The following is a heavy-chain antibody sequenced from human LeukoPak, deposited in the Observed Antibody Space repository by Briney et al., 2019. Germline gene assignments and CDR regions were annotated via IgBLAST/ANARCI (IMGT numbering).Heavy chain of an antibody. D-gene: IGHD3-10*01. CDR1: GGSISSNSYY. CDR2: IYYSGGT. Sequence: SETLSLTCTVSGGSISSNSYYWGWIRQPPGKGLEWIGGIYYSGGTYYNPSLKSRVTISVDTSKNQFSLKLSSLTAADTAVYYCARTRYYYNSRSYGAPYYFDYWGQGTLVTVSS. CDR3: ARTRYYYNSRSYGAPYYFDY. V-gene: IGHV4-39*01. J-gene: IGHJ4*02.